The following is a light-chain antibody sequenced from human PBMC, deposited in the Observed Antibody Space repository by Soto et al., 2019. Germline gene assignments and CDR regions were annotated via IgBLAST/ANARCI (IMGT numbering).Light chain of an antibody. J-gene: IGKJ2*01. V-gene: IGKV3-20*01. CDR3: LRYGDSPPAYT. CDR1: QSVSSRN. CDR2: GAY. Sequence: EIVLTQSPGTVSLSPGERATLSCRASQSVSSRNLAWYRQKPGQAPRLLIFGAYNRATGIPDRFSGSGSGTDFTLTISRLEPEDCAVYYCLRYGDSPPAYTFGQGTKLEMK.